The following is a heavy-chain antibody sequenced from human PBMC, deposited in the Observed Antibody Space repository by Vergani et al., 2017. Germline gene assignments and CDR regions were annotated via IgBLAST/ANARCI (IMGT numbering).Heavy chain of an antibody. CDR3: ARLRKNSGSPDAFDI. CDR2: IYPGDSDT. CDR1: GYSFTSYW. D-gene: IGHD1-26*01. J-gene: IGHJ3*02. Sequence: EVQLVQSGAEVKKPGESLKISCKGSGYSFTSYWIGWVRQMPGKGLEWMGIIYPGDSDTRYSPSLHGQVTISADKSISTAYLQWSSLKASDTAMYYCARLRKNSGSPDAFDIWGQGTMVTVSS. V-gene: IGHV5-51*01.